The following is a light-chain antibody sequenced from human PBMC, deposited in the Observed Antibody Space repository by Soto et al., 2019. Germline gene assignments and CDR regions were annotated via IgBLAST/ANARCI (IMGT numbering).Light chain of an antibody. CDR2: GTS. CDR1: QSVTSIY. V-gene: IGKV3-20*01. Sequence: TQSPGTLSLSPGERATLSCRAVQSVTSIYLAWYQQKPGQAPRLLIYGTSFRASGIPDRFRGSGSGTYFTLTISSLEPEDSAVYYCQDSSTSPWPFGQGTKVEI. J-gene: IGKJ1*01. CDR3: QDSSTSPWP.